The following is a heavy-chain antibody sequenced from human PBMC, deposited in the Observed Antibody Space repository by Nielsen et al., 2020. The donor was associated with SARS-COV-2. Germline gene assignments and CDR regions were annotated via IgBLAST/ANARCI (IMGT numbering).Heavy chain of an antibody. CDR3: GMTTDFYYYGMDV. D-gene: IGHD1-1*01. CDR2: ITSSSSNI. J-gene: IGHJ6*02. CDR1: GFSFSRYS. V-gene: IGHV3-21*01. Sequence: GGYLRLSCAASGFSFSRYSMVWVRQAPGKGLEWVSSITSSSSNIHYADSMKGRFTISRDNAKNSLFLQMNSLRAEDTAVYYCGMTTDFYYYGMDVWGQGTAVTVSS.